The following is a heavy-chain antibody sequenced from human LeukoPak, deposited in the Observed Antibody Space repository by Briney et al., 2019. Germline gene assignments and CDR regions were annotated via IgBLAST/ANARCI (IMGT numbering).Heavy chain of an antibody. Sequence: SETLSLTCNVSGGSISGHYWTWIRQPPGKGLEFIGFIYYSGATNYNPSLKSRVTMSVDTSKNQLSPKLSSVTAADTAVYYCARRRITIFGMDVWGQGTTVTISS. J-gene: IGHJ6*02. D-gene: IGHD3-3*01. CDR1: GGSISGHY. V-gene: IGHV4-59*08. CDR2: IYYSGAT. CDR3: ARRRITIFGMDV.